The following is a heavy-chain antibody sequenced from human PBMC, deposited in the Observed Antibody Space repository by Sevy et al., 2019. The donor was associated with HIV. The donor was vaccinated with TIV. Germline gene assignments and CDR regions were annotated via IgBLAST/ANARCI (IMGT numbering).Heavy chain of an antibody. CDR2: TYHRSKWYN. J-gene: IGHJ1*01. Sequence: QSQTLSLTCGISGDSVSSNSAAWNWIRQSPSRGLEWLGRTYHRSKWYNDYAVSVKSRITIKVDTSKNQFSLHLNSVTPEDTAVYYCAREGVGATFEYFQHWGQGTLVTVSS. CDR3: AREGVGATFEYFQH. CDR1: GDSVSSNSAA. V-gene: IGHV6-1*01. D-gene: IGHD1-26*01.